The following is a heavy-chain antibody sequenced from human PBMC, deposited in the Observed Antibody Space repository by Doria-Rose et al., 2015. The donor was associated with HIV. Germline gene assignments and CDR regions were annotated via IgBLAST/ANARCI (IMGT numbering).Heavy chain of an antibody. Sequence: VQLQESGPGLVKPAETLSLTCTVSGGSISSYYWNWNRQPPGKGLEWIGYIYSRGSTHYNSSLKSRVTISIDTSKNQFSLKLSSVPAADTAVYYCARFRPSRGIYYSLDVWGKGTTVTVSS. V-gene: IGHV4-4*09. CDR1: GGSISSYY. D-gene: IGHD3-10*01. CDR2: IYSRGST. CDR3: ARFRPSRGIYYSLDV. J-gene: IGHJ6*03.